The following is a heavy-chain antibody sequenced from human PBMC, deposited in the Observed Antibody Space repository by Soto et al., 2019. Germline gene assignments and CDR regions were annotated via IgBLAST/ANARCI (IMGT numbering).Heavy chain of an antibody. CDR1: GYIFTNYY. D-gene: IGHD6-13*01. Sequence: QVQLVQSGAEVKKPGASVKVSCKASGYIFTNYYIHWVRQAPGQGLEWMAIINPLPTSGSTNYAQKFQGRVTATRDTSTSTVYMELSSLRSEDTAIYYCARDLAAAAYWGQGTLVTVSS. CDR3: ARDLAAAAY. CDR2: INPLPTSGST. J-gene: IGHJ4*02. V-gene: IGHV1-46*01.